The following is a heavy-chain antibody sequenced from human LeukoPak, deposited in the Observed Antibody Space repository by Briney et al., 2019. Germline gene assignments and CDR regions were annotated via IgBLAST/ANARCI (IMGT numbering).Heavy chain of an antibody. Sequence: GGSLRLSCAASGFTFSSYEMNWVRQAPGKGLEWVSYISSSGSTIYYADSVKGRFTISRDNAKNSLYLQMNSLRAEDTAVYYCARDKTPYGSGSQYWGQGTLVTVSS. J-gene: IGHJ4*02. CDR1: GFTFSSYE. V-gene: IGHV3-48*03. CDR2: ISSSGSTI. D-gene: IGHD3-10*01. CDR3: ARDKTPYGSGSQY.